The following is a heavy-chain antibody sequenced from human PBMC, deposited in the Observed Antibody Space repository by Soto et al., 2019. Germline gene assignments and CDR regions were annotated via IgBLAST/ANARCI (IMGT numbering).Heavy chain of an antibody. Sequence: PGGSLRLYCVASGFTFSDHWMHWVRQAPGKGLVWVSRINSGGSRTNYADSVKGRFTISRDNAKNTLYLEMNSLSVEDTAVYYCARGNCSGDTCFFGGTHWGRGTLVTVSS. CDR1: GFTFSDHW. CDR3: ARGNCSGDTCFFGGTH. J-gene: IGHJ4*02. V-gene: IGHV3-74*01. CDR2: INSGGSRT. D-gene: IGHD2-21*02.